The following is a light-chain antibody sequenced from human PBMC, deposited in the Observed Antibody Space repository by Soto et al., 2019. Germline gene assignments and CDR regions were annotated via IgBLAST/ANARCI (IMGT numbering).Light chain of an antibody. CDR3: QPYTKYSRT. CDR2: HAS. V-gene: IGKV1-5*03. J-gene: IGKJ1*01. CDR1: QSIDPS. Sequence: EIQGTQSSSPPSDSIGDRVTITFRPSQSIDPSLASYQQKPPKAPKLLIYHASTFERVVPPRYSGKGSVTEFTFIISILQPDDFATYDSQPYTKYSRTLGHGINVDI.